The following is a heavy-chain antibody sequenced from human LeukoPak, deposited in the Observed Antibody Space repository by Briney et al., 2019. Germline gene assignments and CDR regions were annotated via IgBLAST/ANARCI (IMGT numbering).Heavy chain of an antibody. D-gene: IGHD6-13*01. CDR2: IYHSGST. V-gene: IGHV4-30-2*01. J-gene: IGHJ5*02. Sequence: SETLSLTCDVSGGSISSSGYSWSWTRQPPGRGLEWIGYIYHSGSTYYNPSLKSRVTISVDRSKNHFSLKLTSVTAADTAVYYCARSSAAAGADPWGQGTLVTVSS. CDR3: ARSSAAAGADP. CDR1: GGSISSSGYS.